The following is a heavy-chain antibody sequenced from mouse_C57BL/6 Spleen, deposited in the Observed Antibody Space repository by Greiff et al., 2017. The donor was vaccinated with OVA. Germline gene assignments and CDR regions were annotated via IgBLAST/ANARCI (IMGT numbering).Heavy chain of an antibody. J-gene: IGHJ3*01. Sequence: QVQLKQSGAELVRPGTSVKVSCKASGYAFTNYLIEWVKQRPGQGLEWIGVINPGSGGTNYNEKFKGKATLTADKSSSTAYMQLSSLTSEDSAVYFCARVLYGFGAYWGQGTLVTVSA. D-gene: IGHD1-1*02. CDR2: INPGSGGT. V-gene: IGHV1-54*01. CDR1: GYAFTNYL. CDR3: ARVLYGFGAY.